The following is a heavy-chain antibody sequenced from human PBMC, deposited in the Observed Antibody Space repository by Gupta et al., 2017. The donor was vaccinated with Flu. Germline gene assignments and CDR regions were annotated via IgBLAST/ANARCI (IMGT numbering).Heavy chain of an antibody. CDR1: GYTFTGYY. Sequence: QVQLVQSGAEVKKPGASVKVSCKASGYTFTGYYMHWVRQAPGQGLEWMGWINPNSGGTNYAQKFQGRVTMTRDTSISTAYMELSRLRSDDTAVYYCATAVVPAASDYYGMDVWGQGTTVTVSS. CDR2: INPNSGGT. D-gene: IGHD2-2*01. CDR3: ATAVVPAASDYYGMDV. J-gene: IGHJ6*02. V-gene: IGHV1-2*02.